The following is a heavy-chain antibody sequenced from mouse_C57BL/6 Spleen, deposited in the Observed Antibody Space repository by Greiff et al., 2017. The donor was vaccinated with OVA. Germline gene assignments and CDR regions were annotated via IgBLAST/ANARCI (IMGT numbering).Heavy chain of an antibody. CDR1: GFTFSDYG. Sequence: EVKLVESGGGLVKPGGSLKLSCAASGFTFSDYGMHWVRQAPEKGLEWVAYFSSGSSTFYYADTVKGRFTISRDNAKNTLFLQMTSLRSEDTARYYCAIIYYDYDEDYFDYWGQGTTLTVSS. V-gene: IGHV5-17*01. J-gene: IGHJ2*01. CDR2: FSSGSSTF. CDR3: AIIYYDYDEDYFDY. D-gene: IGHD2-4*01.